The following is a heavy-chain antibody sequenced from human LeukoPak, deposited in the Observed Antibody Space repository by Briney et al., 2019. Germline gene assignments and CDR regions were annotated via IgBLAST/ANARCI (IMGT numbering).Heavy chain of an antibody. J-gene: IGHJ4*02. Sequence: GGSLRLSCAASGFTFTSYSMNWVRQAPGKGLEWVSTISGGGGSTYYADSVKGRFTISRDNSKNTLYLQMNSLRAEDTAVYYCAKGESYDYWGQGTLVTVSS. CDR1: GFTFTSYS. CDR2: ISGGGGST. D-gene: IGHD3-16*01. CDR3: AKGESYDY. V-gene: IGHV3-23*01.